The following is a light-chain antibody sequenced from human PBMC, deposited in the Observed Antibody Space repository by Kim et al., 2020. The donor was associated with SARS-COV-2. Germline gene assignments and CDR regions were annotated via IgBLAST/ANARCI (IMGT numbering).Light chain of an antibody. V-gene: IGLV3-19*01. CDR3: NSRDSSGNLYV. J-gene: IGLJ1*01. CDR1: SLRTYY. CDR2: GKN. Sequence: SSELTQDPAVSVALGQTVSFTCQGDSLRTYYAGWYQQKPGQAPVLVIYGKNNRPSGIPDRFSGSSPGDTASLTITGAQAEDEADYYCNSRDSSGNLYVLG.